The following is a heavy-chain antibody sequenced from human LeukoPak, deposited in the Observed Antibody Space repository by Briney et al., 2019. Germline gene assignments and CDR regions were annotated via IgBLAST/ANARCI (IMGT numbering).Heavy chain of an antibody. CDR1: GFSFSSYA. J-gene: IGHJ5*02. Sequence: GGSLRLSCAASGFSFSSYAMHWVRQAPGKGLEWVAVISYDGSNKYYADSVKGRFTISRDNSKNTLYLQMNSLRAEDTAVYYCARGIAVAGKDGWFDPWGQGTLVTVSS. CDR2: ISYDGSNK. CDR3: ARGIAVAGKDGWFDP. V-gene: IGHV3-30-3*01. D-gene: IGHD6-19*01.